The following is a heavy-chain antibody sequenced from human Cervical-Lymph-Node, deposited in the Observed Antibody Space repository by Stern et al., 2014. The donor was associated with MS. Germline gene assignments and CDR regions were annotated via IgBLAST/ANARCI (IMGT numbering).Heavy chain of an antibody. V-gene: IGHV1-69*01. Sequence: QVQLVQSGAEVRRPGSSVRVSCEATGFTFNTNSITWVRQAPGQGLEWIGGIAPLSGTSVYAQNFQDRLTITTGYMELSSLRSDDTAVYYCAKKGSGSVYKAHDIWGRGTLVTVSS. CDR3: AKKGSGSVYKAHDI. D-gene: IGHD3-22*01. J-gene: IGHJ3*02. CDR1: GFTFNTNS. CDR2: IAPLSGTS.